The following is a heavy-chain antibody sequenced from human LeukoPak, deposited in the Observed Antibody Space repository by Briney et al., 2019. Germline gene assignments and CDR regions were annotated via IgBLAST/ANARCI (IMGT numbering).Heavy chain of an antibody. J-gene: IGHJ6*02. V-gene: IGHV1-2*02. CDR3: ARVKGLYGMDV. Sequence: ASVKVSCKASGYTFTSYDINWVRQATGQGLEWMGWINPNSGGTNYAQKFQGRVTMTRDTSISTAYMELSRLRSDDTAVYYCARVKGLYGMDVWGQGTTVTVSS. CDR2: INPNSGGT. CDR1: GYTFTSYD.